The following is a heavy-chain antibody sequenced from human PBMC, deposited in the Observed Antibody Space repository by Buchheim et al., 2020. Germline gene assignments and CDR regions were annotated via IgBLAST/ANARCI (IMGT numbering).Heavy chain of an antibody. D-gene: IGHD4-17*01. Sequence: EVQLLESGGGFVQPGGSLTLSCPTSGFAFNNFPMSWVRQAPGKGLEWIGRIKSKTNGGTTDYAAPVKGRFTISRDDSKNTLYLQMNSLKTEDTAVYYCTTAGLDYGATWGQGTL. CDR3: TTAGLDYGAT. V-gene: IGHV3-15*01. CDR2: IKSKTNGGTT. CDR1: GFAFNNFP. J-gene: IGHJ4*02.